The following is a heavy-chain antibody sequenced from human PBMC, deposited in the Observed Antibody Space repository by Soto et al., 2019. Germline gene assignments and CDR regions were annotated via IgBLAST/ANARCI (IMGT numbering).Heavy chain of an antibody. Sequence: SLRLSFAASGFTFDDYSMHGVGQAPGKGLVWVSGISWNSGSIGYADSVKGRFTISRDNAKNTLYLQMNSLRAEDTALYYCARDRSGSSNWSTAFDIWGQGTMVTVSS. V-gene: IGHV3-9*01. D-gene: IGHD6-13*01. CDR3: ARDRSGSSNWSTAFDI. CDR1: GFTFDDYS. CDR2: ISWNSGSI. J-gene: IGHJ4*02.